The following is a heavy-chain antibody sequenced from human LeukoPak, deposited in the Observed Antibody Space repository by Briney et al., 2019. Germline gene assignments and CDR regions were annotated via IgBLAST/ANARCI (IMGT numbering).Heavy chain of an antibody. J-gene: IGHJ4*02. CDR3: AKRSGYSSTGYYFDY. CDR1: GFTFSSYA. V-gene: IGHV3-23*01. Sequence: PGGSLRLSCAASGFTFSSYAMSWVRQAPGKGLEWVSAISGSGGSTYYADSVKGRFTISRDNSKNTLYLQMNSLRAEDTAVYYCAKRSGYSSTGYYFDYWGQGTLVTVSS. D-gene: IGHD6-13*01. CDR2: ISGSGGST.